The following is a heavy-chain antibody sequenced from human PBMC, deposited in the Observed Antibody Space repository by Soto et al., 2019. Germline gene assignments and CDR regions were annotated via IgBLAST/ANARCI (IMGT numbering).Heavy chain of an antibody. Sequence: ASVKVSCKDSGYTFTGYYIHWVRQAPGQGLEWMGWINPKSGGANIAQKFQGWVTMTRDTSISTTYMELSNLRSNDTAVYYCARDYYDGSASYGIEFWGQGTMVTVS. J-gene: IGHJ3*01. CDR3: ARDYYDGSASYGIEF. CDR2: INPKSGGA. CDR1: GYTFTGYY. V-gene: IGHV1-2*04. D-gene: IGHD3-16*01.